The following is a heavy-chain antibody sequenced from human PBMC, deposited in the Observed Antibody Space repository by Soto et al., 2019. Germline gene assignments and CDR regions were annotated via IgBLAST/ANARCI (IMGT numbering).Heavy chain of an antibody. V-gene: IGHV1-3*01. CDR1: GYTFTSYA. Sequence: ASVKVSCKASGYTFTSYAMHWVRQAPGQRLEWMGWINAGNGNTKYSQKFQGRVTITRDTSASTAYMELSSLRSEDTAVYYCARDALSRGPDYYYYYMDVWGKGTTVTVSS. D-gene: IGHD3-10*01. J-gene: IGHJ6*03. CDR3: ARDALSRGPDYYYYYMDV. CDR2: INAGNGNT.